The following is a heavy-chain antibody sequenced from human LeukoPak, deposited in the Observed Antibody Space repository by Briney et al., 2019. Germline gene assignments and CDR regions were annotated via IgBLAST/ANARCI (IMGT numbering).Heavy chain of an antibody. V-gene: IGHV3-21*01. CDR3: ARGDWLLFEKNLDY. CDR1: GFTFSSYS. CDR2: ISSSSSYI. J-gene: IGHJ4*02. D-gene: IGHD3-9*01. Sequence: GGSLRLSCAASGFTFSSYSMNWVRQAPGKGLEWVSSISSSSSYIYYADSVKGRFTISRDNAKNSLYLQMNSLRAEDTAVYYCARGDWLLFEKNLDYWGQGTLVTVSS.